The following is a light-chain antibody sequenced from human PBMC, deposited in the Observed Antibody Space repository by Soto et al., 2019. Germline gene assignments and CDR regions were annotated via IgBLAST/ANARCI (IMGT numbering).Light chain of an antibody. CDR2: DVS. V-gene: IGKV3-11*01. Sequence: EIVLTQSPATLSLSPGERATLSCRASQSICSHLAWYQQKPGQAPRLLMYDVSNRATGIPARFSGSGSGTDFTLTISSLESEDFAVYYCQQRPNWPLTFGGGTKVEIK. J-gene: IGKJ4*01. CDR3: QQRPNWPLT. CDR1: QSICSH.